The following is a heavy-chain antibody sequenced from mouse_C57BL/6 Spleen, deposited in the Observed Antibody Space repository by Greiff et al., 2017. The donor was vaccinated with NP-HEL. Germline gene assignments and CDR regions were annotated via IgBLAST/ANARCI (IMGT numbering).Heavy chain of an antibody. CDR2: FYPGSGSI. CDR1: GYTFTEYT. J-gene: IGHJ4*01. CDR3: ARHEDYYDYDGGFMDY. V-gene: IGHV1-62-2*01. D-gene: IGHD2-4*01. Sequence: VQLQQSGAELVKPGASVKLSCKASGYTFTEYTIHWVKQRSGQGLEWIGWFYPGSGSIKYNEKFKDKATLTADKSYSTVYMELSRLTSEDSAVYFCARHEDYYDYDGGFMDYWGQGTSVTVSS.